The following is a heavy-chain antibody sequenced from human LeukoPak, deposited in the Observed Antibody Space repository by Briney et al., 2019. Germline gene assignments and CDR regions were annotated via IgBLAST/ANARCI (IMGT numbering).Heavy chain of an antibody. CDR3: ARDLDASVDTAMAPTFDY. V-gene: IGHV1-46*01. Sequence: SVKVSCKASGYTFTSYYMHWVRQAPGQGLEWMGIINPSGGSTSYAQKFQGRVTMTRDTSTSTVYMELSSLRSEDTAVYYCARDLDASVDTAMAPTFDYWGQGTLVTVSS. CDR1: GYTFTSYY. CDR2: INPSGGST. D-gene: IGHD5-18*01. J-gene: IGHJ4*02.